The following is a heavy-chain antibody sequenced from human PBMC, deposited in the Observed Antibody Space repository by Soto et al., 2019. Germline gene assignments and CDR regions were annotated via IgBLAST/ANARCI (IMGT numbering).Heavy chain of an antibody. CDR3: ASGKEVYDFWSGYPLEY. Sequence: GGSLRLSCAASGFTFSSYWMSWVRQAPGKGLEWVANIKQDGSEKYYVESVKGRFTISRDNAKNSLYLQMNSLRAEDTVVFYCASGKEVYDFWSGYPLEYWGQGTLVTVSS. CDR2: IKQDGSEK. J-gene: IGHJ4*02. V-gene: IGHV3-7*01. D-gene: IGHD3-3*01. CDR1: GFTFSSYW.